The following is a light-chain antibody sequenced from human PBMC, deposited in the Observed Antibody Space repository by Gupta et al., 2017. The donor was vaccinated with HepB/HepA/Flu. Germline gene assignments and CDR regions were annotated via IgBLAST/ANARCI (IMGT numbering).Light chain of an antibody. J-gene: IGLJ3*02. CDR3: AAWDDRLNGPV. CDR1: SSNMGDNF. V-gene: IGLV1-44*01. CDR2: ATN. Sequence: QSVLTQPPSASGTPGQRATISCSGSSSNMGDNFINWYQKLPERAPKLLIFATNERPSGVPDRFSGSKSGTSAFLAISGIQSEDEAEYYCAAWDDRLNGPVFGGGTKLTVL.